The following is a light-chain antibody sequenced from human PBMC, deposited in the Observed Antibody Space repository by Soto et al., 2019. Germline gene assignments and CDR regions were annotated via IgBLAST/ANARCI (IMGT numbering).Light chain of an antibody. Sequence: GLTQLLGAVSLSPGERATLSCRVSQSVSSNYLAWYHQRPRQPPNILIFGASNRVHGIPDRCSGSGSGTDFTLTISRLEPEDFAVYYCQQYGSSLKTFGQGTKVDIK. CDR1: QSVSSNY. CDR2: GAS. CDR3: QQYGSSLKT. V-gene: IGKV3-20*01. J-gene: IGKJ1*01.